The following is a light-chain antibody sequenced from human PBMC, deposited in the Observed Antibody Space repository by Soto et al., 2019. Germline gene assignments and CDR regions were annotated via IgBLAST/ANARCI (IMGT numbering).Light chain of an antibody. V-gene: IGKV3-20*01. CDR1: QSVSSSY. Sequence: EIVLTQSPGTLSLSPGERATLSFRASQSVSSSYLAWYQQKPGQAPRLLIYGASSRATGIPDRFSGSGSGTEFTLTISSLQSEDFAVYYCQQYSNWPWTFGQGTKVDIK. J-gene: IGKJ1*01. CDR3: QQYSNWPWT. CDR2: GAS.